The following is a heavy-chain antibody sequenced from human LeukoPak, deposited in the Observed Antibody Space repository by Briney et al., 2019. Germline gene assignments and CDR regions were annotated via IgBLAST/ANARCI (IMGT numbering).Heavy chain of an antibody. V-gene: IGHV4-59*06. J-gene: IGHJ5*02. CDR1: GGSISSYY. D-gene: IGHD3-10*01. CDR2: IYYSGST. Sequence: PSETLSLTCTVSGGSISSYYWSWIRQHPGKGLECIGYIYYSGSTYYNPSLKSRVTISVDTSKNQFSLKLSSVTAADTAVYYCARGGLLWFGEFSPTLDPWGQGTLVTVSS. CDR3: ARGGLLWFGEFSPTLDP.